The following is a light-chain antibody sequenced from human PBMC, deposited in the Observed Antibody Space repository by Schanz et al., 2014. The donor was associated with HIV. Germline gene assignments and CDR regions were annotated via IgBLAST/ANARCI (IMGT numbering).Light chain of an antibody. CDR1: SSDVGGYDF. V-gene: IGLV2-14*03. CDR3: SSFTTGTTPVI. Sequence: QSALTQPASVSGSPGQSITISCTGTSSDVGGYDFVSWYQQHPGKAPKLIIYDVSNRPSGVPDRFSGSKSGNTASLTISGLQGEDEAVYYCSSFTTGTTPVIFGGGTKVTVL. J-gene: IGLJ2*01. CDR2: DVS.